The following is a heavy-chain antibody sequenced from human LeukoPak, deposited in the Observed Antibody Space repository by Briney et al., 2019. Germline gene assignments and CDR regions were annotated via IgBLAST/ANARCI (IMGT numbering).Heavy chain of an antibody. CDR3: ARDYGDYYYGMDV. CDR2: IYPGDSDT. V-gene: IGHV5-51*01. CDR1: GYSFTSYW. D-gene: IGHD4-17*01. Sequence: GESLKISCKGSGYSFTSYWIGWVRQMPGKGLEWMGIIYPGDSDTRYSPSFQGQVTISADRSISTAYLQWSSLKASDTAMYYCARDYGDYYYGMDVWGQGTTVTVSS. J-gene: IGHJ6*02.